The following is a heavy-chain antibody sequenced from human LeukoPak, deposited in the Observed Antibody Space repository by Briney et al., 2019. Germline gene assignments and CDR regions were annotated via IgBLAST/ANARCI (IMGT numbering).Heavy chain of an antibody. V-gene: IGHV4-4*07. CDR3: AIRTDFDWLLHHDY. J-gene: IGHJ4*02. CDR1: GGSISSYY. Sequence: SETLSLTCTVSGGSISSYYWSWIRQPAGKGLEWIGRIYTSGSTNYNPSLKSRITMSVDTSKNQFSLKLSSVTAADTAVYYCAIRTDFDWLLHHDYWGQGTLVTVSS. CDR2: IYTSGST. D-gene: IGHD3-9*01.